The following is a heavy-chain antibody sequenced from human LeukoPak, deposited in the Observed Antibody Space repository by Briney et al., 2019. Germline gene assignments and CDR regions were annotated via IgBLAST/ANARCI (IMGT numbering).Heavy chain of an antibody. Sequence: SESLSLTCNVSGGSVNNYYWSWVRQSPTKVLEWIGQIYYTGSANYNPSLKSRVTISVDTSKNRLSLELTSVTAADTAVYYCAREPSSNYFGLDVWGQGTTVTVSS. CDR2: IYYTGSA. V-gene: IGHV4-59*02. CDR3: AREPSSNYFGLDV. D-gene: IGHD4-11*01. CDR1: GGSVNNYY. J-gene: IGHJ6*02.